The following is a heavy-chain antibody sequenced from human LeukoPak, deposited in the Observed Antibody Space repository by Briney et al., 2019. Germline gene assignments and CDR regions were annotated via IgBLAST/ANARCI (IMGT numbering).Heavy chain of an antibody. CDR3: AKYGNSGWVIDS. J-gene: IGHJ4*02. Sequence: SETLSLTCTVSGGSIGRDNWTWIRQPPGKGLEYIGYIYYNGATNYNPSLKSRVTISVDTSKNQFSLKLSSVTAADTAVYFCAKYGNSGWVIDSWGQGTLVTVSS. CDR2: IYYNGAT. D-gene: IGHD6-19*01. CDR1: GGSIGRDN. V-gene: IGHV4-59*08.